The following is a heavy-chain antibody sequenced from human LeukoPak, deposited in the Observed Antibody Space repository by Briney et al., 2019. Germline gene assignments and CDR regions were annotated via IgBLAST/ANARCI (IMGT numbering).Heavy chain of an antibody. J-gene: IGHJ3*02. CDR1: GGSFSGYY. CDR3: AREFAAGGAFDT. CDR2: INHSGST. V-gene: IGHV4-34*01. Sequence: SETLSLTCAVYGGSFSGYYWSWIRQPPGKGLEWIGEINHSGSTNYNPSLKSRVTISVDTSKNQFSPKLSSVTAADTAVYYCAREFAAGGAFDTWGQGTMVTVSS. D-gene: IGHD2-8*02.